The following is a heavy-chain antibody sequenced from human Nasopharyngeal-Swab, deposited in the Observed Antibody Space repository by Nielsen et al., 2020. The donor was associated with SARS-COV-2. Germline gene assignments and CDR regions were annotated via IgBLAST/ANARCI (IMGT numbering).Heavy chain of an antibody. V-gene: IGHV3-30*18. CDR3: AKDIVVVVAATPFYYYGMDV. CDR2: ISYDGSNK. CDR1: GFTFSSYG. D-gene: IGHD2-15*01. J-gene: IGHJ6*02. Sequence: GESLKISCAASGFTFSSYGMHWVRQAPGKGLEWVAVISYDGSNKSYADSVNGLFTISRDNSTNTLYLQMNSLRAEDTAVYYCAKDIVVVVAATPFYYYGMDVWGQGTTVTVSS.